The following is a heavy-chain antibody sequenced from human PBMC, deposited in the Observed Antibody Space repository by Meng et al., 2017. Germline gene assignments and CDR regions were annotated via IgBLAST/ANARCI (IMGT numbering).Heavy chain of an antibody. Sequence: QLQLQESCSGLVKPSQTLSLTCAFSGGYVSSGGYSWNWIRQPPGKGLDWIGYIFHSGTTYYNPSLESRVTISIDTSNNQFSLKVTSATAADTAVYYCARGYGGLDYWGQGTLVTVSS. CDR1: GGYVSSGGYS. V-gene: IGHV4-30-2*01. CDR3: ARGYGGLDY. J-gene: IGHJ4*02. CDR2: IFHSGTT. D-gene: IGHD3-10*01.